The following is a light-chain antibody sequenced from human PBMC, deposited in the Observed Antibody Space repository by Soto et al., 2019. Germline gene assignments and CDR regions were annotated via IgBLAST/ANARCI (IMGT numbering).Light chain of an antibody. CDR1: QGIRSY. CDR2: IAS. V-gene: IGKV1-9*01. CDR3: QQLDSMPIT. J-gene: IGKJ5*01. Sequence: IQLTQSKSSLSGSVGDRVAITCRASQGIRSYLAWYQQKPGEAPKLLISIASILQSGVPSRFSGSGSGTDFVLTISSLQPEDSATYYCQQLDSMPITFGQGTRLEIK.